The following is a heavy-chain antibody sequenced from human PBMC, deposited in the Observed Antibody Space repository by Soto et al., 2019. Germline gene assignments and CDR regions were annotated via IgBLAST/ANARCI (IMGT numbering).Heavy chain of an antibody. CDR1: GGSISSSSYY. CDR2: TYYSGST. CDR3: ATGRYYYGSEY. Sequence: PSETLSLTCTVSGGSISSSSYYWGWIRQPPGKGLEWIGYTYYSGSTNYNPSLKSRVTISLDTSKNHFSLKLTSVTAADTAVYYCATGRYYYGSEYWGQGTLVTVSS. J-gene: IGHJ4*02. V-gene: IGHV4-39*07. D-gene: IGHD3-10*01.